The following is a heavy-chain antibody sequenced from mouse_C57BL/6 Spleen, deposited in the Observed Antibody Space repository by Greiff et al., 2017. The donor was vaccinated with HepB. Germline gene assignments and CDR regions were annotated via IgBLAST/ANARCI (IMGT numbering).Heavy chain of an antibody. Sequence: QVQLQQPGAELVRPGSSVKLSCKASGYTFTSYWMHWVKQRPIQGLEWIGNIDPSDSETHYNQKFKDKATLTVDKSSSTAYMQLSSLTSEDSAVYYCARETVGDYAMVYWGQGTSVTVSS. J-gene: IGHJ4*01. CDR2: IDPSDSET. CDR1: GYTFTSYW. V-gene: IGHV1-52*01. D-gene: IGHD1-1*01. CDR3: ARETVGDYAMVY.